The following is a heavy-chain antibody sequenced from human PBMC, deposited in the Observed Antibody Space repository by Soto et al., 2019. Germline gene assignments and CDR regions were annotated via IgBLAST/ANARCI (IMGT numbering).Heavy chain of an antibody. V-gene: IGHV3-23*01. Sequence: PGGSLRLSCAVSGFSLGPYVVTWVRQTPEKGLEWVTGFIGGSVAIFYADSVRGRFTISRDSSTAYLQMNNLRPEDTAVYFCARWNGFGDYWAQGSPVTVSS. CDR1: GFSLGPYV. D-gene: IGHD1-1*01. CDR3: ARWNGFGDY. J-gene: IGHJ4*02. CDR2: FIGGSVAI.